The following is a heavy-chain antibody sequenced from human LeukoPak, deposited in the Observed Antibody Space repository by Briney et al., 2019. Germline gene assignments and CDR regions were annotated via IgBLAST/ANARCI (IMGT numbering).Heavy chain of an antibody. Sequence: GGSLRLSCAASGFTFSSNWMHWVRQAPGKGLVWVSRINEDGSTTNYADSVKGRSTIFRDNAKNTLYLQMNSLRDEDTAVYYCARDGDTAMPTPYWGQGTLVTVSS. J-gene: IGHJ4*02. V-gene: IGHV3-74*01. CDR1: GFTFSSNW. D-gene: IGHD5-18*01. CDR3: ARDGDTAMPTPY. CDR2: INEDGSTT.